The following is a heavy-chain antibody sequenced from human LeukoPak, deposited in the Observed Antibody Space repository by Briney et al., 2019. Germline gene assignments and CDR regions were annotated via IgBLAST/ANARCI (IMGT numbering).Heavy chain of an antibody. CDR3: ARRRGQWLVLRYFDL. J-gene: IGHJ2*01. D-gene: IGHD6-19*01. CDR2: MNPNSGNT. CDR1: GYTFTSYD. V-gene: IGHV1-8*01. Sequence: ASVKVSCKASGYTFTSYDINWVRQATGQGLEWMGWMNPNSGNTGYAQKFQGRVTMTRNTSISTAYMELSSLRSEDTAVYYCARRRGQWLVLRYFDLWGRGTLVTVSS.